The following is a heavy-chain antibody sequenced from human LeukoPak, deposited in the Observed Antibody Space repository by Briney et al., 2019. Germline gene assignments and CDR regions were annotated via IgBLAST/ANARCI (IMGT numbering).Heavy chain of an antibody. CDR3: ATSDYYDSSGYILDY. Sequence: SVKVSCKASGGTFSSYAISWVRQAPGQGLEWMGRIIPILGIANYAQKFQGRVTITADKSTSTAYMELSSLRSEDTAVYYCATSDYYDSSGYILDYWGQGTLVTVSS. CDR2: IIPILGIA. D-gene: IGHD3-22*01. CDR1: GGTFSSYA. J-gene: IGHJ4*02. V-gene: IGHV1-69*04.